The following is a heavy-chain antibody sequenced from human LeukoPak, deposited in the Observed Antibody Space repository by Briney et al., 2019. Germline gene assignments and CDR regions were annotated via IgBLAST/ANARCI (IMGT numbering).Heavy chain of an antibody. CDR3: ARESSAASGGNDDFDY. D-gene: IGHD4-23*01. J-gene: IGHJ4*02. V-gene: IGHV1-69*13. CDR1: GGTFSSYA. CDR2: IIPIFGTA. Sequence: SAKVSCKASGGTFSSYAISWVRQAPGQGLEWMGGIIPIFGTANYAQKFQGRVTITADESTSTAYMELSSLRSEDTAVYYCARESSAASGGNDDFDYWGQGTLVTVSS.